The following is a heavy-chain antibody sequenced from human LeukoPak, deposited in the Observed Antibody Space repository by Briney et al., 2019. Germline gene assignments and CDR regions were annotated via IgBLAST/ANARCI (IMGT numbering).Heavy chain of an antibody. CDR3: ARERRGRIAVAGTHYYYYMDV. D-gene: IGHD6-19*01. CDR1: GYSISSGYY. V-gene: IGHV4-38-2*02. CDR2: IYHSGST. Sequence: SETLSLTCTVSGYSISSGYYWGWLRQPPGKGLEWIGSIYHSGSTYYNPSLKSRVTISVDTSKNQFSLKLSSVTAADTAVYYCARERRGRIAVAGTHYYYYMDVWGKGTTVTVSS. J-gene: IGHJ6*03.